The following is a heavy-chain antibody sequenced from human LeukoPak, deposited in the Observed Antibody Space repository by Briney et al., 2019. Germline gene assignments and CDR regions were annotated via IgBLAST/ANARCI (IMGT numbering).Heavy chain of an antibody. D-gene: IGHD3-22*01. CDR2: FDPEDGET. V-gene: IGHV1-24*01. Sequence: ASVKVSCKVSGYTLTELSMHWVRQAPGKGLEWMGGFDPEDGETIYAQKFQGRVTMTEDTSTDTAYMELSSLRAEDTSVYFCARGGESSGYYYADYWGQGTLVTVSS. J-gene: IGHJ4*02. CDR3: ARGGESSGYYYADY. CDR1: GYTLTELS.